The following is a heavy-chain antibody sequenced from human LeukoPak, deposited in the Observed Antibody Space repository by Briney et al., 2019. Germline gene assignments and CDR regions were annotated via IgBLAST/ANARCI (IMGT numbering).Heavy chain of an antibody. V-gene: IGHV3-7*01. CDR2: IKQDGSEK. Sequence: PGGSLRLSCTASGFAFSSYWMNWVRQAPGKGLEWVANIKQDGSEKYYVDSVKGRFTISRDNAKKSLYLQMNSLRAEDTAVYFCARDSSSSWYEALDIWGRGTMVTVSS. J-gene: IGHJ3*02. CDR3: ARDSSSSWYEALDI. D-gene: IGHD6-13*01. CDR1: GFAFSSYW.